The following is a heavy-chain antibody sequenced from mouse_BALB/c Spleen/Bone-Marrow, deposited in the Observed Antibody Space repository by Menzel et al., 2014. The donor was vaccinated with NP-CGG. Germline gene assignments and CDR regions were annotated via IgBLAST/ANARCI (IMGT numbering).Heavy chain of an antibody. CDR1: GFTFSSYG. CDR3: ARGLYY. J-gene: IGHJ2*01. CDR2: INTNGGNI. V-gene: IGHV5-6-3*01. Sequence: EVQVVESGGGLVQPGGSLKLSCAASGFTFSSYGMSWVRQTPEKRLELVATINTNGGNIYYPDSVKGRFTISRDNAKKTLFLQMSSLNSEGTAMYYCARGLYYWGQCTTLTVSS.